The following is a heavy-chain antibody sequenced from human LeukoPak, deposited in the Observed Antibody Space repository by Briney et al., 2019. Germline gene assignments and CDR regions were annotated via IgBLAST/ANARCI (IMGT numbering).Heavy chain of an antibody. V-gene: IGHV3-48*02. CDR2: ISSSSSTI. Sequence: PGGSLRLSCAASGFTSSSYSMNWVRQAPGKGLEWVSYISSSSSTIYYADSVKGRFTISRDNAKNSLYLQMNSLRDEDTAVYYCARVGYDYVWGSYRTLDYWGQGTLVTVSS. CDR1: GFTSSSYS. CDR3: ARVGYDYVWGSYRTLDY. J-gene: IGHJ4*02. D-gene: IGHD3-16*02.